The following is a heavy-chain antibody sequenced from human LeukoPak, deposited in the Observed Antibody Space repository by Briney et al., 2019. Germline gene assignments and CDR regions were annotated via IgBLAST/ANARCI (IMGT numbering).Heavy chain of an antibody. D-gene: IGHD2-2*01. J-gene: IGHJ6*02. CDR2: MNPNSGNT. CDR3: ARGQIPAAIFGSYYYYGMDV. Sequence: ASVKVSCKASGYTFTSYDINWVRQATRQGLEWMGWMNPNSGNTGYAQKFQGRVTMTRNTSISTAYMELSSLRSEDTAVYYCARGQIPAAIFGSYYYYGMDVWGQGTTVTVSS. CDR1: GYTFTSYD. V-gene: IGHV1-8*01.